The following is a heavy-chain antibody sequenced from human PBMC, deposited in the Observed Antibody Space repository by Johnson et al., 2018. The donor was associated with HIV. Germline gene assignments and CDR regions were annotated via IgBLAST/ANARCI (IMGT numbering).Heavy chain of an antibody. CDR1: GFTFSTYG. D-gene: IGHD1-7*01. V-gene: IGHV3-30*02. Sequence: QLVESGGGVVQPGGSLRLSCAASGFTFSTYGMHWVRQAPGKGLEWVAFIRYDGSNKYYGDSVKGRFTISRDNSKNTVYLQMNGLRAEDTAVYYCAKEMTVGTTTAFDIWGQGTMVTVSS. CDR2: IRYDGSNK. CDR3: AKEMTVGTTTAFDI. J-gene: IGHJ3*02.